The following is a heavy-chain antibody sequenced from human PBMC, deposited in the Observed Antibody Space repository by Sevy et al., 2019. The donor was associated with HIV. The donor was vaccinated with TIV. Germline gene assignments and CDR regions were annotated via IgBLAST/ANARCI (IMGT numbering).Heavy chain of an antibody. CDR2: ISWNSGSI. V-gene: IGHV3-9*01. J-gene: IGHJ3*02. Sequence: QLGGPLRLSCVGSGFTFDGHAMHWVRLVPGKGLEWVSGISWNSGSIRYVDSVKGRFTISRDNAKNSLYLQMSSLKAEDTALYHCGRDVSSRGPGALDIWGQGIMVTVSS. CDR1: GFTFDGHA. D-gene: IGHD6-19*01. CDR3: GRDVSSRGPGALDI.